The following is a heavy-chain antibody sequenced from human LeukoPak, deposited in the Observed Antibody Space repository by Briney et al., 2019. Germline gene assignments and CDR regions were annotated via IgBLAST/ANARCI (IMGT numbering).Heavy chain of an antibody. J-gene: IGHJ5*01. D-gene: IGHD3-3*01. CDR1: GFTFSSYS. V-gene: IGHV3-21*06. CDR3: NILRFLEWAGGWFDS. CDR2: ISSSSSYI. Sequence: GGSLRLSCAASGFTFSSYSMNWVRQAPGKGLEWVSSISSSSSYIYYADSVKGRFTISRHNAKNSLYLQMNSLRAEDTAVYYCNILRFLEWAGGWFDSWGQGTLVTVSS.